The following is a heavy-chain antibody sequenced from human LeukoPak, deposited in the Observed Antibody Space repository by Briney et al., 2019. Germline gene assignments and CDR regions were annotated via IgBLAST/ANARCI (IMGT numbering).Heavy chain of an antibody. V-gene: IGHV3-21*01. D-gene: IGHD6-13*01. Sequence: GGSLRLSCAASGFTFSSYSMSWVRQAPGKGLEWVSSISSSSSHIYYADSVKGRFTIPRDKAKNSLYLQMNSLKAEDTAVYYCARDGYSSSWYYFDYWGQGTLVTVSS. CDR1: GFTFSSYS. CDR2: ISSSSSHI. J-gene: IGHJ4*02. CDR3: ARDGYSSSWYYFDY.